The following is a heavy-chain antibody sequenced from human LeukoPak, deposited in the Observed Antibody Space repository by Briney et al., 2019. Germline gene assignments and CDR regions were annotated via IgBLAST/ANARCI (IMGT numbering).Heavy chain of an antibody. CDR3: AADPCSGGSCYAYYYYYGMGV. CDR1: GFTFTSSA. D-gene: IGHD2-15*01. CDR2: IVVGSGNT. Sequence: GTSVKVSCKASGFTFTSSAMQWVRQARGQRLEWIGWIVVGSGNTNYAQKFQERVTITRDMSTSTAYMELSSLRSEDTAVYYCAADPCSGGSCYAYYYYYGMGVWGQGTTVTVSS. J-gene: IGHJ6*02. V-gene: IGHV1-58*02.